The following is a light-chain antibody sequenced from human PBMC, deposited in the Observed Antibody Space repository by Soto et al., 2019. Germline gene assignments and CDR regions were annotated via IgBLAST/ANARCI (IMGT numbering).Light chain of an antibody. CDR1: SSDIGGYNY. CDR2: EVS. Sequence: QSALTQPASVSGSPGQSITMSCTGTSSDIGGYNYVSWYQQHPGKAPKLIIYEVSNRPSGVSNRFSGSKSGNTASLTISGLQAEDEADYYCSSYTSSSNIYVFGTGTKVTVL. CDR3: SSYTSSSNIYV. V-gene: IGLV2-14*01. J-gene: IGLJ1*01.